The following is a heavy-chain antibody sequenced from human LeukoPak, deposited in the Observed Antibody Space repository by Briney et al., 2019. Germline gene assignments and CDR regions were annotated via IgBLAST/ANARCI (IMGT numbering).Heavy chain of an antibody. CDR3: ARDQGITMIVVNWFDP. V-gene: IGHV1-3*01. J-gene: IGHJ5*02. CDR1: GYTFTSYA. Sequence: ASVKVSCKASGYTFTSYAMHWVRQAPGQRLEWMGWINAGNGNTKYSQKFQGRVTITRDTSASTAYMELSSLRSEDTAVYYCARDQGITMIVVNWFDPWGQGTLVTVSS. D-gene: IGHD3-22*01. CDR2: INAGNGNT.